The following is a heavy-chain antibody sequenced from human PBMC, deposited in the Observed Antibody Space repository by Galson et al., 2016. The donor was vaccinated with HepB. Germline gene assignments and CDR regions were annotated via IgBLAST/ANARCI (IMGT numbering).Heavy chain of an antibody. V-gene: IGHV6-1*01. J-gene: IGHJ6*04. CDR3: ARATEYGDYANGMDV. CDR1: GDSVSSNSVT. D-gene: IGHD4-17*01. Sequence: CAISGDSVSSNSVTWNWIRQSPSGGLEWLGRTYYRSRWGWDQDYAISVKSRISINPDTSGNQFSLQLRSVTPEDTAVYYCARATEYGDYANGMDVWDKGTMVTVSS. CDR2: TYYRSRWGWDQ.